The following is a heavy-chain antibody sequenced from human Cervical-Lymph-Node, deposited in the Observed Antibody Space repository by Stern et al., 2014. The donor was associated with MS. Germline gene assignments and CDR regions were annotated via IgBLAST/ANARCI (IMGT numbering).Heavy chain of an antibody. CDR1: GFVFRRYA. CDR3: AKGGSGSYLD. D-gene: IGHD1-26*01. CDR2: ISYDGRDK. J-gene: IGHJ4*02. Sequence: QLVQSGGGVVQPGRSLRLSCAASGFVFRRYALHWVRQAPGKGMEWVALISYDGRDKYYTDSEKGRFTVSRDNSNNTVDLEMNSLRLEDTAVYYCAKGGSGSYLDWGQGSLVTVSS. V-gene: IGHV3-30*04.